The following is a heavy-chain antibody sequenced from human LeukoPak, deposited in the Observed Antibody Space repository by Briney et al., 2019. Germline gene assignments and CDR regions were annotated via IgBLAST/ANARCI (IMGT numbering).Heavy chain of an antibody. Sequence: GGSLRLSCAASGFTFSSYEMNWVRQVPGKGLEWVSYISSSGSTIYYADSVKGRFTISRDNAKNSLYLQMNSLRAEDTAVYYCAELGITMIGGVWGKGTTVTVSS. CDR3: AELGITMIGGV. D-gene: IGHD3-10*02. CDR1: GFTFSSYE. V-gene: IGHV3-48*03. CDR2: ISSSGSTI. J-gene: IGHJ6*04.